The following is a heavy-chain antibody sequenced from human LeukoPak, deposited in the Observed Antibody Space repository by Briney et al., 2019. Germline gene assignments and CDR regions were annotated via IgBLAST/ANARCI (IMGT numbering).Heavy chain of an antibody. CDR3: ARGSSGYDSSGYYGDAFDI. J-gene: IGHJ3*02. CDR2: INPSGGST. Sequence: ASVKVSCKASGYTFTSYYMHWVRQAPGQGLEWMGIINPSGGSTSYAQKFQGRVTMTRDTSTSTVYMELSSLRSEDTAVYYCARGSSGYDSSGYYGDAFDIWGQGTMVTVSS. V-gene: IGHV1-46*01. D-gene: IGHD3-22*01. CDR1: GYTFTSYY.